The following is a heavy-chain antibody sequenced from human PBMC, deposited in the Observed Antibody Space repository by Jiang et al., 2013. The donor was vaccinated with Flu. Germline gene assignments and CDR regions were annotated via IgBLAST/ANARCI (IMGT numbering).Heavy chain of an antibody. CDR1: GFTFSDYA. D-gene: IGHD3-22*01. V-gene: IGHV3-23*01. Sequence: QLLESGGGLVQPGGSLRLSCAASGFTFSDYAMSWARQAPGKGLEWVSVISGRDDSTFYADSVKGRFTISRDNSKNTLYLRMHSLRADDTAVYYCAKDFTNFYDSSGYYYFDYWGQGTLVTVSS. CDR3: AKDFTNFYDSSGYYYFDY. J-gene: IGHJ4*02. CDR2: ISGRDDST.